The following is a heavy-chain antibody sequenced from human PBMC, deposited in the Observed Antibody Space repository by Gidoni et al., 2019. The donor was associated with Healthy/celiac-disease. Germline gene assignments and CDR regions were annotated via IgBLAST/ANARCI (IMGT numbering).Heavy chain of an antibody. V-gene: IGHV4-39*01. D-gene: IGHD5-12*01. Sequence: QLQLQESGPGLVKPSETLSLTCTVSGGSISSSSYYWGWIRQPPGKGLEWIGSIYYSGSTYYNPSLKSRVTISVDTSKNQFSLKLSSVTAADTAVYYCARVYSGYGLFDYWGQGTLVTVSS. J-gene: IGHJ4*02. CDR1: GGSISSSSYY. CDR3: ARVYSGYGLFDY. CDR2: IYYSGST.